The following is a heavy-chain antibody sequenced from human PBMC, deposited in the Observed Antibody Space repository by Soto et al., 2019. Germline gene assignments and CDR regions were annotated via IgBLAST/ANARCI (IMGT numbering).Heavy chain of an antibody. D-gene: IGHD6-19*01. CDR1: GGSISSGGYY. V-gene: IGHV4-31*03. CDR2: IYYSGST. Sequence: QVQLQESGPGLVKPSQTLSLTCTVSGGSISSGGYYWSWIRQHPGKGLEWMGYIYYSGSTYYNPSLKSRVTILVDTSKNQFSLKLSSVTAADTAVYYCARRVAVASSYYFDYWGKGTMVTVSS. CDR3: ARRVAVASSYYFDY. J-gene: IGHJ4*02.